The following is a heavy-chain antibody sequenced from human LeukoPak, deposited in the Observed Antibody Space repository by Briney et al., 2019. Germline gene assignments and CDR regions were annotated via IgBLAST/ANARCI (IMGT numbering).Heavy chain of an antibody. CDR2: IYYSGST. CDR1: GGSISSSSYY. D-gene: IGHD6-19*01. CDR3: ASVRGYGSGWYASGFDP. V-gene: IGHV4-39*07. J-gene: IGHJ5*02. Sequence: PSETLSLTCTVSGGSISSSSYYWGWIRQPPGTGPEWIGSIYYSGSTNYNPSLKSRVTISLDTSKNQFSLKLSSVTAADTAVYYCASVRGYGSGWYASGFDPWGQGTLVTVSS.